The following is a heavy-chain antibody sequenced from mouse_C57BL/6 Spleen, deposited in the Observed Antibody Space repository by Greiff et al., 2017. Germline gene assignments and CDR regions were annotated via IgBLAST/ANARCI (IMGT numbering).Heavy chain of an antibody. CDR3: ARQSKLGGFAY. J-gene: IGHJ3*01. V-gene: IGHV5-2*01. CDR2: INSDGGST. Sequence: DVKLQESGGGLVQPGESLKLSCESNEYEFPSHDMSWVRKTPEKRLELVAAINSDGGSTYYPDTMERRFIISRDNTKKTLYLQMSSLRSEDTALYYCARQSKLGGFAYWGQGTLVTVSA. CDR1: EYEFPSHD. D-gene: IGHD4-1*01.